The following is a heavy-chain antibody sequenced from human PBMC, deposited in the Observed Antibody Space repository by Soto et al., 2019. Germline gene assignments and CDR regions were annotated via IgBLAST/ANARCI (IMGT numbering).Heavy chain of an antibody. CDR2: IIPIFGTA. Sequence: ASVKVSCKASGGTFSSYAISWVRQAPGQGLEWMGGIIPIFGTASYAQKFQGRVTITADKSTSTAYMELSSLRSEDTAVYYCARNGYCSSTSCYTVNYYYGMDVWGQGTTVTVSS. CDR1: GGTFSSYA. CDR3: ARNGYCSSTSCYTVNYYYGMDV. V-gene: IGHV1-69*06. D-gene: IGHD2-2*02. J-gene: IGHJ6*02.